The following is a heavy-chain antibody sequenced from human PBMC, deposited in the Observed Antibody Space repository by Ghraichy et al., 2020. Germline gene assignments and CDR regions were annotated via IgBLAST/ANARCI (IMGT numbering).Heavy chain of an antibody. CDR1: GGSISSYY. CDR3: ARGRITFGGVIVYPQIDAFDI. D-gene: IGHD3-16*02. CDR2: IYYSGST. Sequence: ETLSLTCTVSGGSISSYYWSWIRQPPGKGLEWIGYIYYSGSTNYNPSLKSRVTISVDTSKNQFSLKLSSVTAADTAVYYCARGRITFGGVIVYPQIDAFDIWGQGTMVTVSS. J-gene: IGHJ3*02. V-gene: IGHV4-59*01.